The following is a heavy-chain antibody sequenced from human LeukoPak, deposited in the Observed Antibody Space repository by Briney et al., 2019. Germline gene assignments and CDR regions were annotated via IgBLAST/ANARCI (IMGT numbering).Heavy chain of an antibody. CDR1: GFTFSSYW. J-gene: IGHJ6*04. Sequence: GGSLRLSCAASGFTFSSYWMHWVRQVPGKGLVWVSRINNDGSSTTYADSVKGRFTISRDKAKNSLYLQINSLRAEDTAVYYCAELGITMIGGVWGKGTTVTISS. CDR3: AELGITMIGGV. CDR2: INNDGSST. V-gene: IGHV3-74*01. D-gene: IGHD3-10*02.